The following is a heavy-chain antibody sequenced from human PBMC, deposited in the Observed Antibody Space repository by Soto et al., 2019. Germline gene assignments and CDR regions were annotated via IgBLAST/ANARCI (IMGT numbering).Heavy chain of an antibody. V-gene: IGHV4-30-4*01. J-gene: IGHJ2*01. Sequence: QVQLQESGPGLVKPSETLSLTCTVSGGSISGGVHSWSWIRQPPGKGLEWIGHIFDSGSTYYNPDLKSRPTISVDNSKNPFSLRLSSVTAADTAVYYAAREIMPLTNGWYFDLWGRGNLVTVSS. CDR3: AREIMPLTNGWYFDL. CDR2: IFDSGST. CDR1: GGSISGGVHS. D-gene: IGHD2-8*01.